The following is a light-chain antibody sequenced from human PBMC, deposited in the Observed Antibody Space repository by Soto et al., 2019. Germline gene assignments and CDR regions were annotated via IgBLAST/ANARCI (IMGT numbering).Light chain of an antibody. V-gene: IGLV7-43*01. CDR2: STD. CDR1: TGAVTSGSY. Sequence: QTVVTQEPSLTVSPGGTVTLTCASNTGAVTSGSYPNWVQQKPGQPPRALIYSTDNKHSWTPDRFSGSLLGGKAALTLSGVQPEDEAEYYCLLYDGSGQQVFGGGTKLTVL. CDR3: LLYDGSGQQV. J-gene: IGLJ3*02.